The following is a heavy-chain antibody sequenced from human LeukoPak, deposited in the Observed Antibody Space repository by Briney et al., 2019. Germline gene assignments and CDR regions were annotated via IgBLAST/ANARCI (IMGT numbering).Heavy chain of an antibody. J-gene: IGHJ4*02. CDR3: AKGRGSSTYTLDY. Sequence: GRSLRLSCAASGFTFSNFPKAWVRQAPGKGLEWVSLISNSGGSTYYADSVKGRFTISRDNSKNTVDLQMNSLRVEDTAVYYCAKGRGSSTYTLDYWGQGTLVTGSS. V-gene: IGHV3-23*01. CDR1: GFTFSNFP. D-gene: IGHD3-16*01. CDR2: ISNSGGST.